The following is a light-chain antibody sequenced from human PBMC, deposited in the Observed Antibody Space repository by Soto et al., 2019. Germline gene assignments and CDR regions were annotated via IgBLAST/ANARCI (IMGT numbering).Light chain of an antibody. J-gene: IGKJ4*01. CDR1: QSVSSN. V-gene: IGKV3-15*01. Sequence: EIVMTQSPATLSVSPGERATLSCRASQSVSSNLAWYQQKPGQAPRLLIYGASTRATGIPARFSGSGSGTEITLTISSLQSEDFAVNYCQQYNNWPALTFGGGTKVEIK. CDR3: QQYNNWPALT. CDR2: GAS.